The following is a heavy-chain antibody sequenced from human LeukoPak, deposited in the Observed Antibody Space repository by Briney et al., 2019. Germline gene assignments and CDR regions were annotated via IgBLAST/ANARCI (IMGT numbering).Heavy chain of an antibody. V-gene: IGHV3-21*01. CDR2: ISSTGSYI. Sequence: GGSLRLSCAASGFTFSTYSMNWVRQAPGKGLEWVSSISSTGSYIYYADSVKGRFTISRDNAKNSLYLQMNSLRGEDTAVYYCAREPVTGSVYWGQGTLVTVSS. CDR3: AREPVTGSVY. J-gene: IGHJ4*02. CDR1: GFTFSTYS. D-gene: IGHD4-17*01.